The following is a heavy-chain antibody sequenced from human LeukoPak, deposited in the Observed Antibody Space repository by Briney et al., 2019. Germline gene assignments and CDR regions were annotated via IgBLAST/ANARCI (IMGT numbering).Heavy chain of an antibody. Sequence: ASVKVSCKASGGTFSSYAISWVRQAPGQGLEWMGRIIPILGIANYAQKFQGRVTITADKSTSTAYMELSSLRSEDTAVYYCARLVAVAGTGTDYWGQGTLVTVSS. D-gene: IGHD6-19*01. CDR1: GGTFSSYA. CDR2: IIPILGIA. CDR3: ARLVAVAGTGTDY. J-gene: IGHJ4*02. V-gene: IGHV1-69*04.